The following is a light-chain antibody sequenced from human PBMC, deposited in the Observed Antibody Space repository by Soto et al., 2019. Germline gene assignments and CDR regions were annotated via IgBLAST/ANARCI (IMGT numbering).Light chain of an antibody. V-gene: IGLV3-1*01. Sequence: SYELTQPPSVSVSPGQTASITCSGDKLGDKYAYWYQQKPGQSPVLVIYQDNKRPSGIRERLAGSNSGNTATLTISGTQAMDEADYYRQAWDRSTVVFGGGTKLTVL. CDR1: KLGDKY. J-gene: IGLJ2*01. CDR3: QAWDRSTVV. CDR2: QDN.